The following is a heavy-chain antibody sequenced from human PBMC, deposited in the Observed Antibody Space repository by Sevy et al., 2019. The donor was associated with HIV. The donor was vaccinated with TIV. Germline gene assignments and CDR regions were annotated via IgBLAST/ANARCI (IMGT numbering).Heavy chain of an antibody. CDR1: GFTFSSYW. CDR2: IKQGGSEK. D-gene: IGHD3-22*01. J-gene: IGHJ3*02. V-gene: IGHV3-7*01. CDR3: AGSVRNYYESSEHAFDI. Sequence: GGSLRLSCAASGFTFSSYWMSWVCQAPGKGLEWVANIKQGGSEKYYVDSVKGRFTISRDNAKTSLYLQMNSLRAKDTAVYYCAGSVRNYYESSEHAFDIWCQGTMVTVSS.